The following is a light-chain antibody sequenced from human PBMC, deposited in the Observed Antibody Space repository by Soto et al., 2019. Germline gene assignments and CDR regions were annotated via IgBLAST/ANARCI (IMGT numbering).Light chain of an antibody. V-gene: IGKV1-5*01. J-gene: IGKJ1*01. Sequence: DIRMTQPPSSLSASVGDTVTITCRASQTIISWLAWYQHKPGKAPKFLIYDASSLESGVPSRFSGSGSGTEFTLTISNLQPDDFATYFCQQYNNYPRTFGQGTKVDI. CDR2: DAS. CDR1: QTIISW. CDR3: QQYNNYPRT.